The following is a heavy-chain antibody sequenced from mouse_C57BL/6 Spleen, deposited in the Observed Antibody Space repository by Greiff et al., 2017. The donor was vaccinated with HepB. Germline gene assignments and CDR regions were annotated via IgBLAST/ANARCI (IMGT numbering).Heavy chain of an antibody. J-gene: IGHJ4*01. V-gene: IGHV1-80*01. D-gene: IGHD2-2*01. CDR2: IYPGDGDT. CDR1: GYAFSSYW. Sequence: QVQLQQSGAELVKPGASVKISCKASGYAFSSYWMNWVKQRPGKGLEWIGQIYPGDGDTNYNGKFKGKATLTADKSSSTAYMQLSSLTSEDSAVYFCARERSTMVTTRAMDYWGQGTSVTVSS. CDR3: ARERSTMVTTRAMDY.